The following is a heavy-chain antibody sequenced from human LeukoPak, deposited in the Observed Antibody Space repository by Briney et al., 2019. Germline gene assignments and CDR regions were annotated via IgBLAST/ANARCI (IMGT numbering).Heavy chain of an antibody. Sequence: GGSLRLSCAASGFTFSSYEMNWVRQAPGKGLEWVSFISSSGSAIHYADSVKGRFTISRDNSKNTMFLQMNSLRAEDTAVYHCARDRSGYANDAFDFWGQGTMVTVSS. CDR3: ARDRSGYANDAFDF. CDR1: GFTFSSYE. D-gene: IGHD3-3*01. J-gene: IGHJ3*01. CDR2: ISSSGSAI. V-gene: IGHV3-48*03.